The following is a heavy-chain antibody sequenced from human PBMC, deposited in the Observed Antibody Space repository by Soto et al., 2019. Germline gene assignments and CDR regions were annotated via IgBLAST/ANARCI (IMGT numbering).Heavy chain of an antibody. Sequence: SVKVSCKASGGTFSSYAISWVRQAPGQGLEWMGGIIPIFGTANYAQKFQGRVTMTRDTSTSTVYMELSSLRSEDTAVYYCARVQDYTAMANFDYWGQGTLVTVLL. J-gene: IGHJ4*02. CDR2: IIPIFGTA. V-gene: IGHV1-69*05. CDR1: GGTFSSYA. CDR3: ARVQDYTAMANFDY. D-gene: IGHD5-18*01.